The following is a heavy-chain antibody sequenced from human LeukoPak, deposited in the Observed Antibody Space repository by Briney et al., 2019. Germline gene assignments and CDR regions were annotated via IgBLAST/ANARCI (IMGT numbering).Heavy chain of an antibody. CDR2: IYTSGST. V-gene: IGHV4-4*07. CDR3: ARVFSDSSGYYSPLGMDV. J-gene: IGHJ6*02. Sequence: SETLSPTCTVSGGSISSYYWSWIRQPAGKGLEWIGRIYTSGSTNYNPSLKSRVTMSVDTSKNQFSLKLSSVTAADTAVYYCARVFSDSSGYYSPLGMDVWGQGTTVTVSS. D-gene: IGHD3-22*01. CDR1: GGSISSYY.